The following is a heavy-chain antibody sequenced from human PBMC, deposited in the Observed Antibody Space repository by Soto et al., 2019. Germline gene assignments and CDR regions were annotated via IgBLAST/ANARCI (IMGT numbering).Heavy chain of an antibody. J-gene: IGHJ4*02. CDR2: ISSSGSTI. CDR3: ARAPHRAAAGFLADY. Sequence: GGSLRLSCAASGFTFSDYYMSWIRQAPGKGLEWVSYISSSGSTIYYADSVKGRFTISRDNAKNSLYLQMNSLRAEDTAVYYCARAPHRAAAGFLADYWGQGTLVTVSS. CDR1: GFTFSDYY. V-gene: IGHV3-11*01. D-gene: IGHD6-13*01.